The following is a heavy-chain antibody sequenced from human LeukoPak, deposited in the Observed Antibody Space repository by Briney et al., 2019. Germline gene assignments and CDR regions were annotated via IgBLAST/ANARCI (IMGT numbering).Heavy chain of an antibody. D-gene: IGHD1-1*01. CDR1: GGSFSGYY. Sequence: SETLSLTCAVYGGSFSGYYWSWIRQPPGKGLEWIGEINHSGSTNYNPSLKSRVTISVDTSKNQFSLKLSSVTAADTAVYYCARVEGVGYYYYGMDVWGQGTTVTVSS. CDR2: INHSGST. J-gene: IGHJ6*02. V-gene: IGHV4-34*09. CDR3: ARVEGVGYYYYGMDV.